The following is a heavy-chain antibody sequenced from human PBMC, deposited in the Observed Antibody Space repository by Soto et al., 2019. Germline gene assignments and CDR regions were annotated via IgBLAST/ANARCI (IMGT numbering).Heavy chain of an antibody. CDR2: IIPIFGTA. CDR3: ARDPTYGGNSDWFDP. D-gene: IGHD4-17*01. CDR1: GGTFSSYA. V-gene: IGHV1-69*06. J-gene: IGHJ5*02. Sequence: QVQLVQSGAEVKKPGSSVQVSCKASGGTFSSYAFSWVRQAPGQGLEWMGGIIPIFGTANYAQKFQGRVTITADKSTSTAYMELSRLRSEDTAVYYCARDPTYGGNSDWFDPWGQGPLVTVSS.